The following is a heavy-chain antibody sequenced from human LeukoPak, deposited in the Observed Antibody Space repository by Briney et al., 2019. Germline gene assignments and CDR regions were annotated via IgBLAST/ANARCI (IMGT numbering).Heavy chain of an antibody. D-gene: IGHD1-14*01. CDR2: ISSDGSNE. CDR3: AGDPNRSYFDH. CDR1: GFAFSTYS. Sequence: GGSLRLSCAASGFAFSTYSMHWVRQAPGKGLEWLALISSDGSNENFADSVKGRFTISRDNSKNTLYLQMNSLRSEDTAIYYCAGDPNRSYFDHWGQGTLVSVSS. V-gene: IGHV3-30*01. J-gene: IGHJ4*02.